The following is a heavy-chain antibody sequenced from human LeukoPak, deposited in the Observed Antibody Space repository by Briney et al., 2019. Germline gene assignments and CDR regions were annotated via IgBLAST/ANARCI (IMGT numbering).Heavy chain of an antibody. CDR2: ISDGGGST. Sequence: GGSLRLSCAASGFTFSSYAMSWVRQALGKGLEWVSAISDGGGSTFYADSVKGRFTISRDNSKNTLYLQMNSLRAGDTAIYYCAKEYSSGWYVVDYWGQGTLVTVSS. V-gene: IGHV3-23*01. D-gene: IGHD6-19*01. CDR1: GFTFSSYA. J-gene: IGHJ4*02. CDR3: AKEYSSGWYVVDY.